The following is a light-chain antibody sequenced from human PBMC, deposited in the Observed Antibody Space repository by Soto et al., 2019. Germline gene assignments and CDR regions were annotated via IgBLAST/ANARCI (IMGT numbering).Light chain of an antibody. CDR3: HLSNVLLQT. V-gene: IGKV3-15*01. J-gene: IGKJ1*01. Sequence: EITMTQSPATLSVSPGETATLSCRASQSVSGDLAWYQLRPGQAPRLLIYGASTRATGVPDRFSCSGSWTEFHLTIRGRQSRDFSLYYCHLSNVLLQTWGQGTRVEI. CDR1: QSVSGD. CDR2: GAS.